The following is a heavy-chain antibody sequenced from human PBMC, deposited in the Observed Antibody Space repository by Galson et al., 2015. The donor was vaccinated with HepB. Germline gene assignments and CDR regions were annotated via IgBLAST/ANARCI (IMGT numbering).Heavy chain of an antibody. J-gene: IGHJ5*02. D-gene: IGHD1-26*01. CDR1: GGSISSSSYY. Sequence: TLSLTCTVSGGSISSSSYYWGWIRQPPGKGLEWIGNIYYSGSTYYNPSLKSRVTISVDTSKNQFSLKLSSVTAADTAVYYCARHHLDTWDLRVNWFDPWGQGTLVTLS. CDR2: IYYSGST. V-gene: IGHV4-39*01. CDR3: ARHHLDTWDLRVNWFDP.